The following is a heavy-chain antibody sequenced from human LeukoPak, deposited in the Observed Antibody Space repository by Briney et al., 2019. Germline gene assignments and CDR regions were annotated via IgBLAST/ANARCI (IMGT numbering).Heavy chain of an antibody. J-gene: IGHJ4*02. CDR2: INPNSGDT. V-gene: IGHV1-2*02. Sequence: ASVKVSCKASGYTFTDYYMHWVRQAPGPGLEWMGWINPNSGDTNYAQKFQGRVTMTRDTSISKAYMELSRLRSDDTAVYYCARDLGYDSSGYHYWGQGTLVTVSS. D-gene: IGHD3-22*01. CDR3: ARDLGYDSSGYHY. CDR1: GYTFTDYY.